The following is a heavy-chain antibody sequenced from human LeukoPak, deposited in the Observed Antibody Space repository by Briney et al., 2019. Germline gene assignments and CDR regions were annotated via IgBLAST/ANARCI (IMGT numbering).Heavy chain of an antibody. Sequence: SVKVSCKASGGTLSSYAISWVRQAPGQGLEWMGGIIPIFGTANYAQKFQGRVTITADKSTSTAYMELSSLRSEDTAVYYCASHYDSSGYYYYGDHYFDYWGQGTLVTVSS. CDR1: GGTLSSYA. D-gene: IGHD3-22*01. CDR2: IIPIFGTA. J-gene: IGHJ4*02. V-gene: IGHV1-69*06. CDR3: ASHYDSSGYYYYGDHYFDY.